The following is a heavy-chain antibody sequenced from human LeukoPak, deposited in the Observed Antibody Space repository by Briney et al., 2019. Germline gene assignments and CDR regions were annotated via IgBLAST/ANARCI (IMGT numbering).Heavy chain of an antibody. J-gene: IGHJ3*02. CDR1: GFTFSNYA. Sequence: GGSLRLSCAASGFTFSNYAMSWVRQAPGKGLEWVSAISGSGETPYSADSVKGRFTISRDNSKNTLYLQMNSLRAEDTAVYYCMVTLDAFDIWGQGTMVTVSS. V-gene: IGHV3-23*01. D-gene: IGHD5-18*01. CDR2: ISGSGETP. CDR3: MVTLDAFDI.